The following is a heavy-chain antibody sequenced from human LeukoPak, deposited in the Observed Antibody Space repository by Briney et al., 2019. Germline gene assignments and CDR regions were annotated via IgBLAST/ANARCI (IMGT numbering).Heavy chain of an antibody. CDR3: ARGEPAGYCSGGSCYPRVDVIDI. CDR2: IKQDGSER. V-gene: IGHV3-7*03. J-gene: IGHJ3*02. D-gene: IGHD2-15*01. CDR1: GFAFSSYW. Sequence: GGSLRLSCAASGFAFSSYWMSWVRQTPGKGLEWVANIKQDGSERHYVDSVEGRFTISRDGADNSLYLQMNSLRVEDTAVYYCARGEPAGYCSGGSCYPRVDVIDIWGRGTMVTVSS.